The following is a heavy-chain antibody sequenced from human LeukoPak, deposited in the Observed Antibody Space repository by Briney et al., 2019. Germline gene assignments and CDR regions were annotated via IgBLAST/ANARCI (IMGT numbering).Heavy chain of an antibody. CDR2: IYYSGST. D-gene: IGHD6-13*01. J-gene: IGHJ4*02. CDR1: GGSISSSSYY. Sequence: SETLSLTCTVSGGSISSSSYYWGWIRQPPGKGLEWIGSIYYSGSTYYSPSLKSRVTISVDTSKNQFSLKLSSVTAADTAVYYCAKAPLAAFDYWGQGTLVTVYS. V-gene: IGHV4-39*01. CDR3: AKAPLAAFDY.